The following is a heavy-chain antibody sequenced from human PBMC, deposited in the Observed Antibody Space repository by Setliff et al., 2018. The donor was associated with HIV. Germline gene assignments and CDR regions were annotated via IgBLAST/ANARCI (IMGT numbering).Heavy chain of an antibody. J-gene: IGHJ4*02. Sequence: SETLSLTCTVSGDSINTDVVSWNWIRQPAGKGLEWIGHIYLTGNTNYNPSLKSRVTISLDSSKSQFSLMMASLTTADTAVYYCAREGTWESYFDAWGQGLLVTVSS. V-gene: IGHV4-61*09. D-gene: IGHD1-26*01. CDR2: IYLTGNT. CDR1: GDSINTDVVS. CDR3: AREGTWESYFDA.